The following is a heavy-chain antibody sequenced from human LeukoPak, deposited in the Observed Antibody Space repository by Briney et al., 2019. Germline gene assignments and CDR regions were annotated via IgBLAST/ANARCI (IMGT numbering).Heavy chain of an antibody. J-gene: IGHJ4*02. Sequence: SETLSLTCTVSGGSISSSSYYWGWIRQPPGKGLEWIGSIYYSGSTYYNPSLKSRVTISVDTSKNQFSLKLSSVTAADTAVYYCARVWDLSTPPRQVQIGDIRPIAARPGAFDYWGQGTLVSVSS. D-gene: IGHD6-6*01. CDR2: IYYSGST. CDR1: GGSISSSSYY. V-gene: IGHV4-39*01. CDR3: ARVWDLSTPPRQVQIGDIRPIAARPGAFDY.